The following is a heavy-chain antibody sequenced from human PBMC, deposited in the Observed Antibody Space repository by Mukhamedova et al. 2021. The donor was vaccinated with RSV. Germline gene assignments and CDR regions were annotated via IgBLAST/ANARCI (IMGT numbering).Heavy chain of an antibody. V-gene: IGHV4-34*01. J-gene: IGHJ6*02. CDR3: ARGRESARLRYYYGMDV. Sequence: NHSGSTNYNPSLKSRVTISVDTSKNQFSLKLSSVTAADTAVYYCARGRESARLRYYYGMDVWGQGTTVTVSS. D-gene: IGHD6-25*01. CDR2: NHSGST.